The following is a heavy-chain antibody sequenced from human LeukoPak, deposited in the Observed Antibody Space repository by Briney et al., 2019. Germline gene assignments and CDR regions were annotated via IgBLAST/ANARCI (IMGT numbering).Heavy chain of an antibody. V-gene: IGHV3-21*01. CDR3: TRSSMAALAVDS. J-gene: IGHJ4*02. Sequence: GGSLRLSCAASGFTFTSYAMNWVRQAPGAGLEWGASISGAGTFIYYADSVKGRFTISRDNTKNSLYLQMNGLRAEDTAVYYCTRSSMAALAVDSWGQGTLVTVSS. CDR1: GFTFTSYA. D-gene: IGHD6-6*01. CDR2: ISGAGTFI.